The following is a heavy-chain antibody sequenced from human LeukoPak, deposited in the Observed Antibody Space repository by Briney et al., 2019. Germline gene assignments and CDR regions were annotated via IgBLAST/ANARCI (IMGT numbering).Heavy chain of an antibody. CDR3: TTVFCSSTSCYPLEYYFDY. J-gene: IGHJ4*02. D-gene: IGHD2-2*01. CDR2: IKSKTDGGTT. CDR1: GFTFSNAW. V-gene: IGHV3-15*01. Sequence: AGGSLRLSCAASGFTFSNAWMSWVRQAPGKGLEWVGRIKSKTDGGTTDYAAPVKGRFTISRDDSKNTLYLQMNSLKTEDTAVYYCTTVFCSSTSCYPLEYYFDYWGQGTLVTVSS.